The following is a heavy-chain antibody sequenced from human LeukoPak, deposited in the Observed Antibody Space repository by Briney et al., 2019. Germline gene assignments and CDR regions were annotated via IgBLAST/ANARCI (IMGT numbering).Heavy chain of an antibody. J-gene: IGHJ4*02. CDR1: GFTFSSYA. CDR3: AKEIPRAVGGGDY. CDR2: ISGSGGST. V-gene: IGHV3-23*01. D-gene: IGHD3-16*01. Sequence: PGGPLTLPCAASGFTFSSYAMSWLRQAPGKGLEGVSAISGSGGSTYYADSVRGRFTISRDNSKNTLYLQMNSLRAEDTAVYYCAKEIPRAVGGGDYWGQGTLVTVSS.